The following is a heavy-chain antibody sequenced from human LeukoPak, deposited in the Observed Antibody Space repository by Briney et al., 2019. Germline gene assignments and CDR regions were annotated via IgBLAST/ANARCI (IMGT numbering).Heavy chain of an antibody. J-gene: IGHJ4*02. D-gene: IGHD3-10*01. Sequence: GGSLRLSCAASGFTFRTYSMNWVRQAPGKGLEWVSSISKSSTYIYYADSVRGRFIISRDNANNSLYLEMNNLGVEDTAVYYCAKGPGVHYWGLGTLVVVSS. CDR3: AKGPGVHY. CDR2: ISKSSTYI. V-gene: IGHV3-21*06. CDR1: GFTFRTYS.